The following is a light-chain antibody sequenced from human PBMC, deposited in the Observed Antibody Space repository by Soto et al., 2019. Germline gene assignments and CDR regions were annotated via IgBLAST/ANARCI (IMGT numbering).Light chain of an antibody. CDR1: QAVSSSY. J-gene: IGKJ2*01. V-gene: IGKV3-20*01. CDR3: QQYGSSPPMYT. Sequence: EIVLTQSPGTLSLSPGERATLSCRASQAVSSSYLAWYQQKPGQAPRLLIYGASSRATGIPDRLSGSGSGTDLTLTISRLEPEDFAVYYCQQYGSSPPMYTFGQGTKVDIK. CDR2: GAS.